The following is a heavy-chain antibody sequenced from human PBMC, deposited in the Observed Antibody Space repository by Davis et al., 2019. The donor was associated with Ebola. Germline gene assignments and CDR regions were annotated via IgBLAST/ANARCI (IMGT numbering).Heavy chain of an antibody. J-gene: IGHJ4*02. CDR1: GGSISSSSYY. D-gene: IGHD3-16*01. V-gene: IGHV4-39*01. CDR3: ARGSDYVWGKDDF. Sequence: GSLRLSCTVSGGSISSSSYYWGWIRQPPGKGLEWIGSIYYSGSTYYNPSLKSRVTISVDTSKNQFSLSVTSLTAADTAVYYCARGSDYVWGKDDFWGQGTLVTVSS. CDR2: IYYSGST.